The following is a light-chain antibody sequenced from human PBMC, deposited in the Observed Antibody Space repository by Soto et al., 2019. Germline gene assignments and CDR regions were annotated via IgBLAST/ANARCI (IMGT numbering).Light chain of an antibody. CDR1: QSVSSN. J-gene: IGKJ5*01. CDR3: QQYNIWRSIS. V-gene: IGKV3-15*01. Sequence: EIVMTQSPATLSVSPGERATLSCRASQSVSSNLAWYQQKPGQAPRLLIYDTSTRVAGIPARFTGSGSGTDFTLTISSLQSEDFAVYYCQQYNIWRSISFGQGTRLESK. CDR2: DTS.